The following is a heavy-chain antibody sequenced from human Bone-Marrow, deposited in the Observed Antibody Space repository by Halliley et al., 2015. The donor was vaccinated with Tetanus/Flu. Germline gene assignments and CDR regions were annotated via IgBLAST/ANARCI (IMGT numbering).Heavy chain of an antibody. CDR3: VRDRGLPDSFDI. D-gene: IGHD3-10*01. Sequence: VSHVNSDETRRTYADSVKGRFPISRDNAKNTLYLQMNSLRAEDTAVYFCVRDRGLPDSFDIWGQGTMVTVSS. V-gene: IGHV3-74*01. CDR2: VNSDETRR. J-gene: IGHJ3*02.